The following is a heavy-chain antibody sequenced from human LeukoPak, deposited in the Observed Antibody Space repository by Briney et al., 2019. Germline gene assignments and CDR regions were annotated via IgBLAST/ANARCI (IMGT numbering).Heavy chain of an antibody. D-gene: IGHD3-22*01. Sequence: GGSRRLSCAASGFTFSSYSMNWVRQAPGKGLEWVSSISSSSSYIYYADSVKGRFTISRDNAKNSLYLQMNSLRAEDTAVYYCARGSNYDSSGYYYLFDYWGQGTLVTVSS. CDR2: ISSSSSYI. CDR1: GFTFSSYS. V-gene: IGHV3-21*01. CDR3: ARGSNYDSSGYYYLFDY. J-gene: IGHJ4*02.